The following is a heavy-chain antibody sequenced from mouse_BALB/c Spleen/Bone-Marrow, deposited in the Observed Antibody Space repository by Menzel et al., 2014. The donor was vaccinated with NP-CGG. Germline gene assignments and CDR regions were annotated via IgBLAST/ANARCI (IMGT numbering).Heavy chain of an antibody. CDR1: GFDFSRYW. CDR2: INPESSTI. J-gene: IGHJ4*01. V-gene: IGHV4-1*02. Sequence: EVKLVESGGGLVQPGGSLKLSCAASGFDFSRYWMGWVRQAPGRGLKWIGEINPESSTINYTPSLKDKFIISRDNAKNALYLQMSKVRSEDTALYFCARLGYYGMMAYWGQGTSVTVSS. CDR3: ARLGYYGMMAY. D-gene: IGHD1-1*01.